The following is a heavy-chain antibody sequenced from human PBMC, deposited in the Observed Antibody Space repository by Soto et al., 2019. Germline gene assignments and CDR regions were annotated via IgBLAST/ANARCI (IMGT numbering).Heavy chain of an antibody. D-gene: IGHD4-17*01. CDR1: GFTFSSRT. Sequence: QVQLVESGGGVVQPGKSLTLSCAASGFTFSSRTMHWVRQAPGKGLEWVAITSSDGSKKYYADSVKGRFTISRDNSKNTLYLQMNGLRGEDTAVHYCARDTGANYFDYWGQGTLVTVSS. CDR2: TSSDGSKK. J-gene: IGHJ4*02. V-gene: IGHV3-30-3*01. CDR3: ARDTGANYFDY.